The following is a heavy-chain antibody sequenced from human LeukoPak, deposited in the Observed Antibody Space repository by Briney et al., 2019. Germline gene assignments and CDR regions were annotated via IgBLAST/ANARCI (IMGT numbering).Heavy chain of an antibody. Sequence: GASVKVSCKASGYTFTSYDINWVRQAPGQGLEWMGWISAYNGNTNYAQKLQGRVTMTTDTSTSTAYMELRSLRSDDTAVYYCARAAADGVSHFDPWGQGTLVTVSS. D-gene: IGHD6-13*01. CDR2: ISAYNGNT. CDR1: GYTFTSYD. CDR3: ARAAADGVSHFDP. V-gene: IGHV1-18*01. J-gene: IGHJ5*02.